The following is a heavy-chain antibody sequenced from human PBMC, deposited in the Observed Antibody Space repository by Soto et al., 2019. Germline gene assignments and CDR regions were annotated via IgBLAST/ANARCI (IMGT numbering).Heavy chain of an antibody. CDR3: AKEGAGYYDSSPYDY. CDR2: ISGSGEST. V-gene: IGHV3-23*01. CDR1: GFTFSGYA. D-gene: IGHD3-22*01. Sequence: GSLRLSCAASGFTFSGYAMSWVRQAPGKGLEWVSAISGSGESTHYADSVKGRSTISRDNSKNTLYLQMNSLRAEDTAVYYCAKEGAGYYDSSPYDYWGQGTLVTV. J-gene: IGHJ4*02.